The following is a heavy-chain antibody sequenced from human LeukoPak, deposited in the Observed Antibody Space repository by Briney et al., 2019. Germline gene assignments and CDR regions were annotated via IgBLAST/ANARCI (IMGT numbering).Heavy chain of an antibody. CDR3: ARSNQADDY. Sequence: GGSLRLSCAASGFTFSSYWMHWVLQVPGKGLVWAARINPGGSSITYADSVKGRFTISRDNAKNTLYLQMDSLRAEDTGVYYCARSNQADDYWGQGTLVTVSS. J-gene: IGHJ4*02. D-gene: IGHD1-14*01. V-gene: IGHV3-74*01. CDR2: INPGGSSI. CDR1: GFTFSSYW.